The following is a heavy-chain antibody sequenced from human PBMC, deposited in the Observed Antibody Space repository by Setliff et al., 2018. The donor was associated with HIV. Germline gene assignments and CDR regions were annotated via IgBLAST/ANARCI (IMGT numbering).Heavy chain of an antibody. V-gene: IGHV4-39*01. Sequence: SETLSLTCTVPGGSISSSSYYWGWIRQPPGKGLEWIGSIYYSGSTYYNPSLKSRVTISIDTSNNQFSLQLSPVTAADTAVYYCARHQVIPTVIGAFDIWGQGTVVTVSS. CDR3: ARHQVIPTVIGAFDI. D-gene: IGHD3-16*02. CDR1: GGSISSSSYY. J-gene: IGHJ3*02. CDR2: IYYSGST.